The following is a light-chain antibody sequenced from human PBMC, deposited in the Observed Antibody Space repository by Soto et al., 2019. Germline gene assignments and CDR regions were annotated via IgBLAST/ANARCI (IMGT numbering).Light chain of an antibody. Sequence: EIVLTQSPATLSLSPGERATLSCRASQSVSSYLAWYQQKPGQAPRLLIYDASNRATGIPARFSGSGSGPXXXXXXRSLEPEDFAVYYCQQRSNWLLTFGGGTKVEIK. V-gene: IGKV3-11*01. CDR1: QSVSSY. J-gene: IGKJ4*01. CDR3: QQRSNWLLT. CDR2: DAS.